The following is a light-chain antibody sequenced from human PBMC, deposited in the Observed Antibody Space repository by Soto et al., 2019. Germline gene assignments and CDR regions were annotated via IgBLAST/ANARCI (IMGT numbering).Light chain of an antibody. CDR1: QSVSSY. CDR3: QQRSNWPPYP. J-gene: IGKJ2*01. CDR2: DAS. V-gene: IGKV3-11*01. Sequence: EIVLTQSPATLSLSPGERATLSCRASQSVSSYLAWYQQKPGQAPRILIYDASNLATGIPARFSGSGSGTDFTLTISSLEPEDFAVYYCQQRSNWPPYPWGQGTKLEIK.